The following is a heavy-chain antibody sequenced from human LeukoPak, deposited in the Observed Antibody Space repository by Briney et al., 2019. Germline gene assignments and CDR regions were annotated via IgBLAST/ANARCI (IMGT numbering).Heavy chain of an antibody. CDR3: AELGITMIGGV. CDR1: GFTFSSYE. J-gene: IGHJ6*04. CDR2: ISSSGSTI. V-gene: IGHV3-48*03. D-gene: IGHD3-10*02. Sequence: GGSLRLSCAASGFTFSSYEMNWVRQAPGKGLERVSYISSSGSTIYDADSVKGRFTISRDNAKNSLYLQMNSLRAEDTAVYYCAELGITMIGGVWGKGTTVTISS.